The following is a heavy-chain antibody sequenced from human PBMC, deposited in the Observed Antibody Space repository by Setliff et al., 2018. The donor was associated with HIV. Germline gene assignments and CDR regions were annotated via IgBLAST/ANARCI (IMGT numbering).Heavy chain of an antibody. J-gene: IGHJ3*02. Sequence: SLRLSCAASGFTFSSYAMHWVRQAPGKGLEWVAVISYDGSNKYYADSVKGRFTISRDNAMNTAFLQMNSVRGEDTALYYCSLGYCSGDSCYSDPEVAFDIWGHGTMVTVSS. CDR2: ISYDGSNK. CDR3: SLGYCSGDSCYSDPEVAFDI. V-gene: IGHV3-30-3*01. D-gene: IGHD2-15*01. CDR1: GFTFSSYA.